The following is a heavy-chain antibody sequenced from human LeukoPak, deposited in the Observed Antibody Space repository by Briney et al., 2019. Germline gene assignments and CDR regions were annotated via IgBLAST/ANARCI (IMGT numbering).Heavy chain of an antibody. D-gene: IGHD2-15*01. V-gene: IGHV4-61*09. CDR3: ARPLGYCSDSRCPQSWFDP. CDR2: INHSGRT. J-gene: IGHJ5*02. CDR1: GGSISSGSYY. Sequence: SQTLSLTCTVSGGSISSGSYYWSWIRQPAGKGLEWIGEINHSGRTNYNPSLKSRVIISVDTSKNQFSLKLNSVTAADTAVYYCARPLGYCSDSRCPQSWFDPWGQGTLVTVSS.